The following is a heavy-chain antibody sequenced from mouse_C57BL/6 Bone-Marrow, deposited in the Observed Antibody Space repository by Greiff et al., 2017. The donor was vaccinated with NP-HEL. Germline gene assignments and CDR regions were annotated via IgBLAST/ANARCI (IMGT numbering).Heavy chain of an antibody. Sequence: QVHVKQSGPGLVQPSQSLSITCTVSGFSLTSYGVHWVRQSPGKGLEWLGVIWSGGSTDYNAAFISRLSISKDNSKSQVFFKMNSLQADDTAIYYCARKNYCSSWDWYFDVWGTGTTVTVSS. V-gene: IGHV2-2*01. CDR2: IWSGGST. J-gene: IGHJ1*03. D-gene: IGHD1-1*01. CDR3: ARKNYCSSWDWYFDV. CDR1: GFSLTSYG.